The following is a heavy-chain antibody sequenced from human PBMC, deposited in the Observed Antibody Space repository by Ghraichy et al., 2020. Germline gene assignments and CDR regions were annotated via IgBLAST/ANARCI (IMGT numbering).Heavy chain of an antibody. CDR3: AKDNSGTTAGARYFDY. J-gene: IGHJ4*02. Sequence: GGSLRLSCAASGFTFDDYTMHWVRQAPGKGLEWVSLISWDGGSTYYADSVKGRFTISRDNSKNSLYLQMHSLRTEDTALYYCAKDNSGTTAGARYFDYWGQGTLVTVSS. CDR1: GFTFDDYT. V-gene: IGHV3-43*01. CDR2: ISWDGGST. D-gene: IGHD1-7*01.